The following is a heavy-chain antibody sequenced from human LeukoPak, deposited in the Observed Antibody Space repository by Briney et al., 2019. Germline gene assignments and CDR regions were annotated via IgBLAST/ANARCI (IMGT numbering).Heavy chain of an antibody. CDR1: GGSFSGYY. CDR3: ARAAVAGHFDY. J-gene: IGHJ4*02. D-gene: IGHD6-19*01. CDR2: INHSGST. V-gene: IGHV4-34*01. Sequence: PSETLSLTCAVYGGSFSGYYWSWIRQPPGKGLEWIGEINHSGSTNYNPSLKSRVTLSVDTSKNQFSLKLSSVTAADTAVYYCARAAVAGHFDYWGQGTLVTVSS.